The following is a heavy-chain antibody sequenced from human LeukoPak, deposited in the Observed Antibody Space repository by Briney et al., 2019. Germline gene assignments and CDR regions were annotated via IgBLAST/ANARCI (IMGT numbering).Heavy chain of an antibody. V-gene: IGHV4-39*01. Sequence: GSLRLSCAASGFTVSSSYMSWIRQPPGKGLEWIGSIYYSGSTYYNPSLKSRVTISVDTSKNQFSLKLSSVTAADTAVYYCASPGQAIPSLDYWGQGTLVTVSS. D-gene: IGHD1-1*01. CDR2: IYYSGST. CDR1: GFTVSSSY. J-gene: IGHJ4*02. CDR3: ASPGQAIPSLDY.